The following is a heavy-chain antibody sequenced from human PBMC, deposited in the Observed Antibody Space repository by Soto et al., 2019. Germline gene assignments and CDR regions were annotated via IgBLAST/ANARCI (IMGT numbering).Heavy chain of an antibody. V-gene: IGHV1-46*01. CDR2: INPSGGHT. CDR3: ARGGHVVVVTAAFDY. Sequence: GASVKVSCKASGNTFTNYYIHWLRQAPGQGLEWIGTINPSGGHTTYAQKFLGRVTMTRDTSTSTLYMELTSLRSEDTAVYYCARGGHVVVVTAAFDYWGQGTLVTVSS. D-gene: IGHD2-21*02. CDR1: GNTFTNYY. J-gene: IGHJ4*02.